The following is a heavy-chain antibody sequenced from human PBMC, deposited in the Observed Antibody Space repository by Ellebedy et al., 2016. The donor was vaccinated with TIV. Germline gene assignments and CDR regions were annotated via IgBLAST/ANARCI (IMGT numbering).Heavy chain of an antibody. CDR3: ATAEYSSSKGAAY. CDR1: GFTFSSYA. CDR2: ISGSGGST. J-gene: IGHJ4*02. V-gene: IGHV3-23*01. Sequence: GGSLRLXXAASGFTFSSYAMSWVRQAPGKGLEWVSAISGSGGSTYYADSVKGRFTISRDNSKNTLYLQMNSLRAEDTAVYYCATAEYSSSKGAAYWGQGTLVTVSS. D-gene: IGHD6-13*01.